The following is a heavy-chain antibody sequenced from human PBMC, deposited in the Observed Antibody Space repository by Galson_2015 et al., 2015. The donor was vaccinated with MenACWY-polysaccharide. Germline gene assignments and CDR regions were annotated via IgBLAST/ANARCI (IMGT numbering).Heavy chain of an antibody. D-gene: IGHD3-3*01. V-gene: IGHV3-7*01. Sequence: LRLSCAASGFTFSGYWLTWVRQAPGKGLEWVANIKQDGSEKNYVDSVEGRFTISRDNAKNSLYLQMNSLRAEDTAVYYCARGRITIGPWGQGTLVTVSS. CDR2: IKQDGSEK. J-gene: IGHJ5*02. CDR1: GFTFSGYW. CDR3: ARGRITIGP.